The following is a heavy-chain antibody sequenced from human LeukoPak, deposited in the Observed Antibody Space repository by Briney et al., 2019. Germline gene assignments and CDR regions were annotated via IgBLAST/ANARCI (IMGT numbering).Heavy chain of an antibody. CDR2: IIPIFGTS. V-gene: IGHV1-69*13. Sequence: ASVKVSCKASGGTFSNYTINWVRQAPGQGLEWMGGIIPIFGTSNYAQKFQGRVTIIADESTSTASMELSSLRSEDTAVYYCANLRVIDDSSGYYVAFDIWGQGTMVTVSS. J-gene: IGHJ3*02. CDR3: ANLRVIDDSSGYYVAFDI. CDR1: GGTFSNYT. D-gene: IGHD3-22*01.